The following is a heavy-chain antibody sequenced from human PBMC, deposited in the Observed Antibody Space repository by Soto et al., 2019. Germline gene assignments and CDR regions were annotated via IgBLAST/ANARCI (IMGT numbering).Heavy chain of an antibody. CDR3: ARADGSGGSCLAGYFDL. D-gene: IGHD2-15*01. Sequence: GGSLRLSCAASGFTVSSNYMSWVRQAPGKGLEWVSVIYSGGSTYYADSVKGRFTISRDNSKNTLYLQMNSLRAEDTAVYYCARADGSGGSCLAGYFDLWGRRSLVPVSS. J-gene: IGHJ2*01. CDR1: GFTVSSNY. CDR2: IYSGGST. V-gene: IGHV3-66*01.